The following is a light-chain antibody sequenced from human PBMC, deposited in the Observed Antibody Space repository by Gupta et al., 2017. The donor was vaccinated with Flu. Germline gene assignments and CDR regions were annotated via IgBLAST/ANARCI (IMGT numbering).Light chain of an antibody. CDR2: AKN. J-gene: IGLJ2*01. CDR3: NSRYSTDNNPEV. Sequence: SSELSQAPAVSVALCPTVRITCQGDSLRNSYASWYQQKPGQAPVLVIYAKNIRPSGTPDRVSGSSSGNTATVTITGARAEDEDDYYCNSRYSTDNNPEVFGGGTKLTVL. CDR1: SLRNSY. V-gene: IGLV3-19*01.